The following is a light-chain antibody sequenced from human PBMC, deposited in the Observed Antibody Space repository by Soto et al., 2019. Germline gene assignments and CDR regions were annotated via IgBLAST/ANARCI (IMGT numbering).Light chain of an antibody. J-gene: IGKJ1*01. CDR1: QSIRSW. V-gene: IGKV1-5*03. Sequence: GDRVTITCRASQSIRSWLAWYQQKPGKAPKLLIFMASSLQSGVSSRFSGSGSGTEFTLTISSLQPDDSATYYCQQYSSYPWTFGQGTKVGIK. CDR3: QQYSSYPWT. CDR2: MAS.